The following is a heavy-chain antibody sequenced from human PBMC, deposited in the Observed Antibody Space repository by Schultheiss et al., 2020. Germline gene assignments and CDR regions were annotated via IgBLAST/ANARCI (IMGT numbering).Heavy chain of an antibody. CDR3: AKIRGYYDSSGYYPSDY. CDR1: GFTFSNAW. CDR2: ISSSSSYI. J-gene: IGHJ4*02. Sequence: GGSLRLSCAASGFTFSNAWMSWVRQAPGKGLEWVSSISSSSSYIYYADSVKGRFTISRDNAKNSLYLQMNSLRAEDTAVYYCAKIRGYYDSSGYYPSDYWGQGTLVTVSS. V-gene: IGHV3-21*04. D-gene: IGHD3-22*01.